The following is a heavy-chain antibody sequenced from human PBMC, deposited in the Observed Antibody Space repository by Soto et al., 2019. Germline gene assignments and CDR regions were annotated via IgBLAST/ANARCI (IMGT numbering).Heavy chain of an antibody. J-gene: IGHJ5*02. CDR3: AREVQYWFDP. CDR1: GGSISSHY. CDR2: IYRSGTT. Sequence: SETLSLTCTVSGGSISSHYWSWIRQPPGKGLEWIGYIYRSGTTTYNPSLKSRLTISIDTSRNQFSLRLSSVTAADTAVYYCAREVQYWFDPWGQGTLVTVSS. D-gene: IGHD1-1*01. V-gene: IGHV4-59*11.